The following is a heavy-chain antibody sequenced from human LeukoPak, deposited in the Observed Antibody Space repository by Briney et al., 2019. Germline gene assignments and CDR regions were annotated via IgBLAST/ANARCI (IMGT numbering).Heavy chain of an antibody. J-gene: IGHJ5*02. CDR3: AGYTNIVVVGLGFDP. CDR1: GGSISSSSYY. V-gene: IGHV4-39*01. CDR2: IYYSGST. Sequence: SETLSLTCTVSGGSISSSSYYWGWIRQPPGKGLEWIGSIYYSGSTYYNPSPKSRVTISVDTSKNQFSLKLSSVTAADTAVYYYAGYTNIVVVGLGFDPWGQGTLVTVSS. D-gene: IGHD2-2*01.